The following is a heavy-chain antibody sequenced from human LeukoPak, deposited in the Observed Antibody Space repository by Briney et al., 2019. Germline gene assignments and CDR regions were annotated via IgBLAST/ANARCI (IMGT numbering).Heavy chain of an antibody. CDR2: ISSGGSPI. CDR3: ARDGCSSTSCYDAFDV. J-gene: IGHJ3*01. CDR1: GFTFSSYE. Sequence: GGSLRLSCAASGFTFSSYEMNWVRQAPGKGLEWVSYISSGGSPIYYADSVKGRFTISRDNAKNSLYLQMDSLRAEDTSVYDCARDGCSSTSCYDAFDVWGQGTMVTVSS. V-gene: IGHV3-48*03. D-gene: IGHD2-2*01.